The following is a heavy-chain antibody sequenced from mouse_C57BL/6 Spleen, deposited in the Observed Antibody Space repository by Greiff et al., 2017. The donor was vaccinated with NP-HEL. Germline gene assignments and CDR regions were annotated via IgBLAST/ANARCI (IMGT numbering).Heavy chain of an antibody. CDR2: IDPANGNT. V-gene: IGHV14-3*01. CDR3: ALYYGSSYYFDY. Sequence: VQLKESVAELVRPGASVKLSCTASGFNIKNTYMHWVKQRPEQGLEWIGRIDPANGNTKYAPKFQGKATITADTSSNTAYLQLSSLTSEDTAIYYCALYYGSSYYFDYWGQGTTLTVSS. CDR1: GFNIKNTY. D-gene: IGHD1-1*01. J-gene: IGHJ2*01.